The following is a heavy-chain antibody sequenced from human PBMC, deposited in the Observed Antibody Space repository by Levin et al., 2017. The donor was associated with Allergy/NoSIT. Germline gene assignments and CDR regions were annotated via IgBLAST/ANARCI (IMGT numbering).Heavy chain of an antibody. CDR1: GFTFEDYA. CDR3: VRPSTRQNGGWAPSHFDF. J-gene: IGHJ4*02. D-gene: IGHD6-19*01. Sequence: GGSLRLSCVASGFTFEDYAIHWVRQAPGKGLEWVSGISWNSGSINYVDSVKGRFTISRDNAKKSVYLQMERLRAEDSAVYYCVRPSTRQNGGWAPSHFDFWGQGTLVTVSS. CDR2: ISWNSGSI. V-gene: IGHV3-9*01.